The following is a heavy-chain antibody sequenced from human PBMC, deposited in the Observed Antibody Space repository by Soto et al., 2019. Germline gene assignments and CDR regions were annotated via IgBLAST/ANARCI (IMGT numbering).Heavy chain of an antibody. CDR3: AGTTSHQWYYMDV. D-gene: IGHD1-7*01. V-gene: IGHV6-1*01. J-gene: IGHJ6*03. Sequence: QVQLQESGPGLVKPSQTLSLTCAISGDSVSSNSAAWNWIRLSPSRGLEWLARTYYRSRWYNDYAVSVRSRITVNPDTSTNQFSLQLTSMTPEDTAVYYCAGTTSHQWYYMDVWGKGTTVTVSS. CDR1: GDSVSSNSAA. CDR2: TYYRSRWYN.